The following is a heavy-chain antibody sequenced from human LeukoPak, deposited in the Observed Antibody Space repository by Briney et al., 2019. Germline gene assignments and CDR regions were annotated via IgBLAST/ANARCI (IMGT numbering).Heavy chain of an antibody. J-gene: IGHJ5*02. Sequence: PSETLSLTCTVSGGSISSGDYSWSWIRQHPGKGLEWIGYIYDSGTTYYNPSLESRVTMSVDTSKNQFSLMLRSVTAADTAVYYCARGHQVPGPWGQGTLVTVSS. D-gene: IGHD7-27*01. V-gene: IGHV4-31*03. CDR1: GGSISSGDYS. CDR2: IYDSGTT. CDR3: ARGHQVPGP.